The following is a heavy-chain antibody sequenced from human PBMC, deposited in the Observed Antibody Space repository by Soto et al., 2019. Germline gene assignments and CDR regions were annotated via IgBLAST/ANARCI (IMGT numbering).Heavy chain of an antibody. D-gene: IGHD5-18*01. CDR3: TAGRQKIGAQPFDY. Sequence: LRLSCVASGFTFGDTPMNWVRQAPGKGLEWVGRLKSKSDGGTTDFDAPVKGRFSISRDTSRKTVNLQMDSLRIEDTAVYYCTAGRQKIGAQPFDYWGQGILVTVSS. J-gene: IGHJ4*02. V-gene: IGHV3-15*01. CDR1: GFTFGDTP. CDR2: LKSKSDGGTT.